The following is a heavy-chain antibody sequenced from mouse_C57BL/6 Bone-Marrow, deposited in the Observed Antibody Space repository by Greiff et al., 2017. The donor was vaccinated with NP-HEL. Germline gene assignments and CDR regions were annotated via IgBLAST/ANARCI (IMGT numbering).Heavy chain of an antibody. D-gene: IGHD2-2*01. J-gene: IGHJ2*01. V-gene: IGHV14-1*01. CDR1: GFNIKDYY. CDR3: TTGGYEYYFDY. Sequence: VQLQQSGAELVRPGASVKLSCTASGFNIKDYYMHWVKQRPEQGLEWIGRIDPEDGDTEYAPKFQGKATLTEDTSSHTAYLQLSSLTSEDTAVYYCTTGGYEYYFDYWGQGTTLTVSS. CDR2: IDPEDGDT.